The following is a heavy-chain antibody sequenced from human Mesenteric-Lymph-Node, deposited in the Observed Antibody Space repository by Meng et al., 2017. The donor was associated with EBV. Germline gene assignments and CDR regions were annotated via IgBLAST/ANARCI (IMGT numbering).Heavy chain of an antibody. CDR1: GESFSDHY. V-gene: IGHV4-34*01. CDR3: ARLVVDPIDNWFDP. CDR2: MNHDGRA. D-gene: IGHD2-15*01. J-gene: IGHJ5*02. Sequence: QVQLQEWRAVLLKPSETLSLTCTVYGESFSDHYWSWIRQPPGKGPQWIGEMNHDGRANYNPSLKSRVTMSVDTSKNQLSLKLSPVTAADTAIYYCARLVVDPIDNWFDPWGQGTLVTVSS.